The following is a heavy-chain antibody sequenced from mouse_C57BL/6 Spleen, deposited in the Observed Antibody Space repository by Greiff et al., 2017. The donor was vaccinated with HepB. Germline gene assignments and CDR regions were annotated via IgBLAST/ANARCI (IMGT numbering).Heavy chain of an antibody. Sequence: VQLKQSGPELVKPGASVKISCKASGYTFTDYYMNWVKQSHGKSLEWIGDINPNNGGTSYNQKFKGKATLTVDKSSSTAYMELRSLTSEDSAVYYCARGGQLRLWFAYWGQGTLVTVSA. J-gene: IGHJ3*01. CDR2: INPNNGGT. V-gene: IGHV1-26*01. D-gene: IGHD3-2*02. CDR1: GYTFTDYY. CDR3: ARGGQLRLWFAY.